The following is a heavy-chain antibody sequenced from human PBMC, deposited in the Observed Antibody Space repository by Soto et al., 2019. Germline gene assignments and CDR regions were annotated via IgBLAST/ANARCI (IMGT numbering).Heavy chain of an antibody. J-gene: IGHJ4*02. CDR3: AREGAAEAKMFDY. Sequence: QVQLVQSGAEVKKPGASVKVSCKASGYTFTSYYMHWVRQAPGQGLEWMGAINPNGTYTTYAQKLQGRLTMTRDTSTSTVYMELSSLRSDDTAVYYCAREGAAEAKMFDYWGQGTLVTVSS. V-gene: IGHV1-46*01. D-gene: IGHD6-13*01. CDR2: INPNGTYT. CDR1: GYTFTSYY.